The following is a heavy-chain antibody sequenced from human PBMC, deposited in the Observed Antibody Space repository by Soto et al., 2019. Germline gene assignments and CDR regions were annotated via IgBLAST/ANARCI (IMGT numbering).Heavy chain of an antibody. Sequence: FETLSLTCTVSGDSISSSTYYWGWIRQSPGKGLEWIGNIHYSGSTYYNPSLKSRVTISVDTSKNQFSLKLSSVTAADTAVYYCASDYYVSGDYRSFDYWGQGTLVTVSS. CDR3: ASDYYVSGDYRSFDY. J-gene: IGHJ4*02. CDR1: GDSISSSTYY. V-gene: IGHV4-39*01. D-gene: IGHD3-10*01. CDR2: IHYSGST.